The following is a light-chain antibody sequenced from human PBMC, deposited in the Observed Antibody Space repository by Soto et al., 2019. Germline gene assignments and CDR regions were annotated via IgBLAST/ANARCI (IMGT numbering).Light chain of an antibody. CDR2: DVY. Sequence: QSVLTQPASVSGSPGQSITISCTGTSSDIGAHNYVSWYQHHPGKAPKLMIYDVYSRPSDISDRFSGSKSSNTASLTISGLQAEEAADYYCCSYTTRSTYVFGAGTKLTVL. J-gene: IGLJ1*01. CDR3: CSYTTRSTYV. V-gene: IGLV2-14*01. CDR1: SSDIGAHNY.